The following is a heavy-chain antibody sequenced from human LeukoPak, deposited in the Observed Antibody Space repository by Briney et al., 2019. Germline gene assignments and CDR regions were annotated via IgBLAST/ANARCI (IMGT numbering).Heavy chain of an antibody. CDR2: MYTGGTT. CDR3: AKDEATSGGGLAS. D-gene: IGHD3-16*01. Sequence: GGSLRLPCSASGFTVSGTHMGWVRQAPGKGLEWVSAMYTGGTTYYADSVTGRFTVSRDTSRNTLFLHMNSLRAEDTAVYYCAKDEATSGGGLASWGQGTLVIVSS. CDR1: GFTVSGTH. V-gene: IGHV3-53*01. J-gene: IGHJ5*01.